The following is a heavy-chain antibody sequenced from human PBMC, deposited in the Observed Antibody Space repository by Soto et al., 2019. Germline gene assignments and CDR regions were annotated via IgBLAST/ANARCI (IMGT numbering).Heavy chain of an antibody. CDR3: ARDHGQWLVYD. CDR2: ISTYNGNT. V-gene: IGHV1-18*01. CDR1: GYIFTSYG. Sequence: QVQLVQSGAEVKKPGASVKVSCKASGYIFTSYGISWVRQAPGQGLEWMGRISTYNGNTKYAQKLQGRVTMTTDTSPSIPHMNLRSLRSDDTAVYYCARDHGQWLVYDWGQGTLVTVSS. D-gene: IGHD6-19*01. J-gene: IGHJ1*01.